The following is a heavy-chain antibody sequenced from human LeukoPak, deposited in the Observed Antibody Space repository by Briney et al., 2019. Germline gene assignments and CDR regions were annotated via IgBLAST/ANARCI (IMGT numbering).Heavy chain of an antibody. J-gene: IGHJ6*02. D-gene: IGHD2-2*01. CDR3: ARDLIVVVPAAIRYYYYGMDV. V-gene: IGHV1-24*01. CDR1: GYTLTELS. CDR2: FDPEDGET. Sequence: ASVKVSCKVSGYTLTELSMHWVRQAPGKGLEWMGGFDPEDGETIYAQKFQGRVTMTEDTSTDTAYMELSSLRSEDTAVYYCARDLIVVVPAAIRYYYYGMDVWGQGTTVTVSS.